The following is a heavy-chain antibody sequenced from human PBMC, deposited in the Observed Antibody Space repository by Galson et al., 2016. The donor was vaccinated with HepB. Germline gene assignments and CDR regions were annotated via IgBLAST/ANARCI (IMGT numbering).Heavy chain of an antibody. J-gene: IGHJ4*02. V-gene: IGHV3-74*01. CDR3: ARGEGRYTDY. Sequence: SLRLSCAASGFTLSSYWMHWVRQTPGKGLVWVSRINRDGSSANYADSVKGRFTISRDNAKNTLFLQINSLRAEDTAVSYCARGEGRYTDYWGQGTLVTVSS. CDR2: INRDGSSA. CDR1: GFTLSSYW. D-gene: IGHD1-26*01.